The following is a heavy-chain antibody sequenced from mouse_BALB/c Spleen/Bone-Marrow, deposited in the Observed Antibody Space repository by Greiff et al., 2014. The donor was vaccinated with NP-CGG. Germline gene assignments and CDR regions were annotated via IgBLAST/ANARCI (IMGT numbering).Heavy chain of an antibody. J-gene: IGHJ3*01. CDR1: GFTFSNYY. Sequence: EVHLVESGGGLVKPGGSLKLSCAASGFTFSNYYMYWVRQTPEKRLEWVATISDGDSYTYYPDSVKGRFTISRDNANNNLYLQMSSLKSEDTAMYYCARDYYGSSYIGYWGQGTLVTVST. CDR3: ARDYYGSSYIGY. CDR2: ISDGDSYT. D-gene: IGHD1-1*01. V-gene: IGHV5-4*02.